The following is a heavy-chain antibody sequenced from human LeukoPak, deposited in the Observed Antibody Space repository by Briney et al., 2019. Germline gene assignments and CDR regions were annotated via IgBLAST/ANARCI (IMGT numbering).Heavy chain of an antibody. CDR2: IYASGST. CDR3: ARSPRYSSGARYFDL. CDR1: GGFISDYY. Sequence: SETLSLNCSVFGGFISDYYWSWIRQPAGKGLEWIGRIYASGSTNYSPSLKSRVTMSVDTSRNQFSLKLSSVTAADTAVYYCARSPRYSSGARYFDLWGRGTLVTVSS. D-gene: IGHD6-19*01. J-gene: IGHJ2*01. V-gene: IGHV4-4*07.